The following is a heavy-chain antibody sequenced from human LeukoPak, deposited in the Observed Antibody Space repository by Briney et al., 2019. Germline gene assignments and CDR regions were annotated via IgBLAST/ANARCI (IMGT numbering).Heavy chain of an antibody. Sequence: PGGSLRLSCAASGFSVGSNYMTWVRQAPGKGLEWVSCFYIGESTFYADSVQGRFTISRDISKNTVYLQMDRLRADDTAVYYCARSLGSGTYDGWGQGTLVTVSS. CDR3: ARSLGSGTYDG. CDR1: GFSVGSNY. CDR2: FYIGEST. J-gene: IGHJ4*02. V-gene: IGHV3-53*01. D-gene: IGHD1-26*01.